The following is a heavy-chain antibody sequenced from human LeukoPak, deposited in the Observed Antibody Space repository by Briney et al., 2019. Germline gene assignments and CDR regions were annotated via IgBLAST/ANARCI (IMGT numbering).Heavy chain of an antibody. J-gene: IGHJ5*02. Sequence: PSETLSLTCTVPGGSISSSSYYWGWIRQPPGKGLECIGTIYYSGSTYYNPSLKSRVTISVDTSKNQFSLKLSSVTAADTAVYYCARMTTANWFDPWGQGILVTVSS. V-gene: IGHV4-39*01. CDR2: IYYSGST. CDR3: ARMTTANWFDP. CDR1: GGSISSSSYY. D-gene: IGHD1-14*01.